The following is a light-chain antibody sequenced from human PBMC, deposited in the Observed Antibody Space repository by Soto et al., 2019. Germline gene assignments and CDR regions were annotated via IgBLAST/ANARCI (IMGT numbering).Light chain of an antibody. CDR3: QQYGSSSWT. V-gene: IGKV3-20*01. CDR1: QSVSSSY. Sequence: EIVLTQSPGTLSLSPGERATLSCRASQSVSSSYLAWYQQKPGQAPRLLIYGASSRATGIPDRFSGSGSGTEFTLTISRLEPEDFAVYYCQQYGSSSWTFGQGTKVDI. J-gene: IGKJ1*01. CDR2: GAS.